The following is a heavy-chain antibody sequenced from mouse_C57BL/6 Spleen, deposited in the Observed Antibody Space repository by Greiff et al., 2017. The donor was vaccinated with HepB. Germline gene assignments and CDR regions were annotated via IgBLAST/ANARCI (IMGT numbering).Heavy chain of an antibody. CDR1: GYTFTSYW. D-gene: IGHD2-2*01. V-gene: IGHV1-69*01. Sequence: VQLQQPGAELVMPGASVKLSCKASGYTFTSYWMHWVKQRPGQGLEWIGEIDPSDSYTNYNQKFKGKSTLTVDKSSSTAYMQLSSLTSEDSAVYYCARRGGYDLFDYWGQGTTLTVSS. CDR2: IDPSDSYT. J-gene: IGHJ2*01. CDR3: ARRGGYDLFDY.